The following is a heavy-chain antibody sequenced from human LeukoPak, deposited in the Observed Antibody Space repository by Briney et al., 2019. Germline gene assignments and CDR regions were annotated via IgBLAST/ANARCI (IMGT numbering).Heavy chain of an antibody. CDR2: ISAYNGNT. V-gene: IGHV1-18*01. CDR1: GYTFTSYG. Sequence: GASVKVSCKASGYTFTSYGISWVRQAPGQGLEWMGWISAYNGNTNYAQKLQGRVTMTTDTSTSTAYMELRSLRSDDTAVYYCARGSADSSSSAVCDYWGQGTLVTVSS. D-gene: IGHD6-6*01. J-gene: IGHJ4*02. CDR3: ARGSADSSSSAVCDY.